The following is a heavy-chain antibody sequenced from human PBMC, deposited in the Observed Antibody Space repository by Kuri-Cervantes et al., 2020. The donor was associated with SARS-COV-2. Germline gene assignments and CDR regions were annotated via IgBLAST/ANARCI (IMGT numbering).Heavy chain of an antibody. CDR1: GFTFSSYA. Sequence: GGSLRLSCAASGFTFSSYAMSWVRQAPGKGLEWVSAISGSGGSTYYADSVKGRFTISRDNSKNTLYLQMNSLRAEDTAVYYCAKRSDSADDFWSGYYTGNWFDPWGRGTLVTVSS. V-gene: IGHV3-23*01. D-gene: IGHD3-3*01. J-gene: IGHJ5*02. CDR3: AKRSDSADDFWSGYYTGNWFDP. CDR2: ISGSGGST.